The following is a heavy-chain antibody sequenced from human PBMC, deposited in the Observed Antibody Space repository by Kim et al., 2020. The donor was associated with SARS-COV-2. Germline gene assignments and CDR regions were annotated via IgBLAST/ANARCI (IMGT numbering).Heavy chain of an antibody. D-gene: IGHD6-19*01. CDR3: ARDNDSSGWYGARVFDY. Sequence: ASVKVSCKASGYTFTSYGISWVRQAPGQGLEWMGWISAYNGNTNYAQKLQGRVTMTTDTSTSTAYMELRSLRSDDTAVYYCARDNDSSGWYGARVFDYWGQGTLVTVSS. V-gene: IGHV1-18*01. CDR2: ISAYNGNT. CDR1: GYTFTSYG. J-gene: IGHJ4*02.